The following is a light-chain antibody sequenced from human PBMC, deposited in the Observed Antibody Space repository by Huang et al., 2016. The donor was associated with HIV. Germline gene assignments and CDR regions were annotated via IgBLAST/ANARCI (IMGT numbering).Light chain of an antibody. CDR3: QQLHTYPIT. CDR1: QDIGTS. J-gene: IGKJ5*01. V-gene: IGKV1-13*02. CDR2: GAS. Sequence: QLTQSPPSLSASVGDTLIISCRASQDIGTSLAWYQQKTGRAPKLLISGASTLQTGVPSRFSGDSAGTFFTLFSTGLQPEDFATYYCQQLHTYPITFGQGTRLDIK.